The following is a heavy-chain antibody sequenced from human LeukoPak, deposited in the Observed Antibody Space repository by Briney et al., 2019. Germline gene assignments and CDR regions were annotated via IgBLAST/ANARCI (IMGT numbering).Heavy chain of an antibody. CDR3: TRDGSVRRGNNNFYY. D-gene: IGHD2-15*01. V-gene: IGHV1-2*02. CDR2: ISPDTGDT. J-gene: IGHJ4*02. Sequence: ASVKVSCKASGYTFSAYYVHWVRLAPGQGLQWMGWISPDTGDTNYAQDFQGRVTMTRDTSISTVYMELSRLISDDTAVYCCTRDGSVRRGNNNFYYWGQGTLVTVSS. CDR1: GYTFSAYY.